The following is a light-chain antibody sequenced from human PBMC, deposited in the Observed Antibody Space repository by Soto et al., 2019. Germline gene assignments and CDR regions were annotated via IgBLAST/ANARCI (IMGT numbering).Light chain of an antibody. J-gene: IGKJ1*01. Sequence: EIVLTQSPGTLSLSPGERATLSCRASQSVSSSYLAWYQQKPGQAPRLLIYGASSRATGIPDRFSGSGSGTDFTLTISRLEPEDFALYYCQQYGSSLRTFGQGTKAEIK. CDR2: GAS. CDR3: QQYGSSLRT. CDR1: QSVSSSY. V-gene: IGKV3-20*01.